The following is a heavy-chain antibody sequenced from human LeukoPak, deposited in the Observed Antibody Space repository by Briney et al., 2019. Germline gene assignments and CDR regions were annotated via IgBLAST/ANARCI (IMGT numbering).Heavy chain of an antibody. D-gene: IGHD3-3*01. V-gene: IGHV3-33*01. Sequence: PGGSLRLSCAASGFTFSSYGMHWVRQAPGKGLEWVAVIWYDGSNKYYADSVKGRFTISRDNSKNTLYLQMNSLRAEDTAVYYCARGYDFWSGYYTDYYYGMDVWGQGTTVTVSS. J-gene: IGHJ6*02. CDR2: IWYDGSNK. CDR1: GFTFSSYG. CDR3: ARGYDFWSGYYTDYYYGMDV.